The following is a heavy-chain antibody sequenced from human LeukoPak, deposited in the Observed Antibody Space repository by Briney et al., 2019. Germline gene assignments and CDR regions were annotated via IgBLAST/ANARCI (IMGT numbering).Heavy chain of an antibody. J-gene: IGHJ3*02. D-gene: IGHD3-10*01. CDR2: ISPSGGST. CDR1: GYTFTSYY. V-gene: IGHV1-46*01. Sequence: ASVKVSCKASGYTFTSYYMHWVRQAPGQGLEWMGIISPSGGSTSYAQKFQGRVTMTRDTSTSTVYMELSSLRSEDTAVYYCARGRVRRSAHDAFDIWGQGTMVTVSS. CDR3: ARGRVRRSAHDAFDI.